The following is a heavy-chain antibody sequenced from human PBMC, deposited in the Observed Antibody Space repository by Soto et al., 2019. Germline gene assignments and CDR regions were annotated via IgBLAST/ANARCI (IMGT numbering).Heavy chain of an antibody. J-gene: IGHJ6*03. CDR1: GFTFSSYS. Sequence: GGSLRLSCAASGFTFSSYSMNWVRQAPGKGLEWVSYISSSSSTIYYADSVKGRFTISRDNAKNSLYLQMNSLRAEDTAVYYCARVGYGEGRYYYYYYMDVWGKGTTVTVSS. V-gene: IGHV3-48*01. D-gene: IGHD4-17*01. CDR3: ARVGYGEGRYYYYYYMDV. CDR2: ISSSSSTI.